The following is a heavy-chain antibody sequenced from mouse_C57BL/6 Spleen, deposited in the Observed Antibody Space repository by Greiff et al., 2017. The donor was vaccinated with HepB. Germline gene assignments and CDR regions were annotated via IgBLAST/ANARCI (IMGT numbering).Heavy chain of an antibody. D-gene: IGHD3-2*02. CDR3: ARRKARELRLFDD. J-gene: IGHJ2*01. CDR1: GYTFTDHT. CDR2: IYPRDGST. V-gene: IGHV1-78*01. Sequence: VQLQQSDAELVKPGASVKISCKVSGYTFTDHTIHWMKQRPEQGLEWIGYIYPRDGSTKYNEKFKGKATLTADKSSSTAYMQLNSLTSEDSAVYLCARRKARELRLFDDWGQGTTLTVSS.